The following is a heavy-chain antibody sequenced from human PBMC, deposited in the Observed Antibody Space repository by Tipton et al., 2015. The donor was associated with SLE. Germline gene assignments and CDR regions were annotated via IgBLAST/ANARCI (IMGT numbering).Heavy chain of an antibody. Sequence: TLSLTCTVSGGSIGSYYWSWIRQPPGKGLEWIGYIYYSGSTNYNPSLKSRVTISVDTSKNQFSLKLGSVTAADTAVYYCARVGSGVDYWGQGTLVTVSS. CDR2: IYYSGST. D-gene: IGHD3-10*01. J-gene: IGHJ4*02. CDR1: GGSIGSYY. CDR3: ARVGSGVDY. V-gene: IGHV4-59*01.